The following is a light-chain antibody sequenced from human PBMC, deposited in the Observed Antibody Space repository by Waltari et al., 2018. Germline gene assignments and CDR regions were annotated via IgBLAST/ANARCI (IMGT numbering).Light chain of an antibody. CDR2: GND. V-gene: IGLV1-47*01. J-gene: IGLJ3*02. CDR1: NSNIGSNS. Sequence: VLAQPPSASGTPGQRVTISCSGSNSNIGSNSVYWYQQLPGTAPKARIYGNDQRPAGVPDRFSGSKSGTSAALAISGLRSEDEANYYCAAWDDSLWVFGGGTKLTVL. CDR3: AAWDDSLWV.